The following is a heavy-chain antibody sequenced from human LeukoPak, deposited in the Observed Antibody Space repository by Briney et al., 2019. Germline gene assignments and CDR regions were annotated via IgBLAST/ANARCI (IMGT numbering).Heavy chain of an antibody. CDR2: ISWNSGSI. V-gene: IGHV3-9*01. D-gene: IGHD5-18*01. J-gene: IGHJ5*02. Sequence: SLRLSCAASGFTFDDYAMHWVRQAPGKGLEWVSGISWNSGSIGYADSVKGRFTISRDNAKNSLYLQMNSLRAEDTALYYCAKGRYSYGPNWFDPWGQGTLVTVSS. CDR3: AKGRYSYGPNWFDP. CDR1: GFTFDDYA.